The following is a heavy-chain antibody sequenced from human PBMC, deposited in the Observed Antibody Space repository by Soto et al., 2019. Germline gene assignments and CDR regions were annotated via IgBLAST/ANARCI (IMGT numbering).Heavy chain of an antibody. D-gene: IGHD6-13*01. CDR2: ISAYNGNT. CDR3: ARDFQSIAAAANHWFDP. Sequence: ATVKVTSKASGFTLTSYGISWVRQAPGQGLEWMGWISAYNGNTNYAQKLQGRVTMTTDTSTSTAFMELWSLRSDDTAVYYCARDFQSIAAAANHWFDPWGQGTLVTVSS. CDR1: GFTLTSYG. V-gene: IGHV1-18*01. J-gene: IGHJ5*02.